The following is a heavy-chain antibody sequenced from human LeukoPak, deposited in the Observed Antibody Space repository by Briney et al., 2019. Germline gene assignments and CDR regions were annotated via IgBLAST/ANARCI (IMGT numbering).Heavy chain of an antibody. J-gene: IGHJ4*02. D-gene: IGHD1-1*01. CDR3: ARWSNWVFDY. CDR1: NGSISSYY. V-gene: IGHV4-59*01. CDR2: IYSIGST. Sequence: SETLSLTCTVSNGSISSYYWSWIRQPPGKGLEWIGYIYSIGSTNYHPPLKGRFTISVHTSKNHFSLKLSSVTAADTALYYCARWSNWVFDYWGQGTLVTVSS.